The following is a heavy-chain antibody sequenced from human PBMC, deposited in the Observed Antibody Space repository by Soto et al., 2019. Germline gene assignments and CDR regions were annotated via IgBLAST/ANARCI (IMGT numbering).Heavy chain of an antibody. CDR1: GYSFPTYG. V-gene: IGHV1-18*01. CDR2: ISVYNGFT. CDR3: AREFEGQSSSWPFDY. J-gene: IGHJ4*02. Sequence: QVQLVQSGAEVKKPGDSVRVSCRASGYSFPTYGIAWVGQAPGQGLEWMGWISVYNGFTHYAQKFRGRVTVTAETSTSTVYMELRSLTSDDTAVYYCAREFEGQSSSWPFDYWGQGTLVTVSS. D-gene: IGHD6-13*01.